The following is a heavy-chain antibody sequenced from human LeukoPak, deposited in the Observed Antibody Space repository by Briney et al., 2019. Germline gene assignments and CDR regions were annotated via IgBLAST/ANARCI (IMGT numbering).Heavy chain of an antibody. J-gene: IGHJ4*02. CDR2: IYYSGST. Sequence: EASETLSLTCTVSGGSISSYYWSWIRQPPGKGLEWIGYIYYSGSTNYNPSLKSRVTISADTSKNQFSLRLYSVTAADTAMYYCVRDRELTYWGQGTLVTVSS. V-gene: IGHV4-59*01. CDR3: VRDRELTY. D-gene: IGHD3-10*01. CDR1: GGSISSYY.